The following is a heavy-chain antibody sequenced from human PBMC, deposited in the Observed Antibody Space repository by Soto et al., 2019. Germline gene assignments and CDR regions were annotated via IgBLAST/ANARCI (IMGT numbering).Heavy chain of an antibody. CDR3: ARDPGNH. D-gene: IGHD3-10*01. J-gene: IGHJ4*02. V-gene: IGHV3-7*01. CDR1: RSR. Sequence: RSRMSPDRQPPGKGLEWVANIKQDGSEKYYVDSVKGRFTITRDNAKTSLYLQMNRLRAEDTAVYYCARDPGNHWGQGTLVTVSS. CDR2: IKQDGSEK.